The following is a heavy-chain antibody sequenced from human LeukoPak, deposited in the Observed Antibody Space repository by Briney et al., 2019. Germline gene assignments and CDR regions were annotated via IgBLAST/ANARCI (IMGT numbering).Heavy chain of an antibody. CDR1: GFTFSSNW. Sequence: GGSLRLSCAASGFTFSSNWMHWARQAPGRGLVWVARINIDGSSTTYADSVRGRFTISRDNARNTLFLQMNSLRSEDTAVYYCANTHTLFGEPDYWGQGTLVTVSS. CDR2: INIDGSST. CDR3: ANTHTLFGEPDY. V-gene: IGHV3-74*01. J-gene: IGHJ4*02. D-gene: IGHD3-3*01.